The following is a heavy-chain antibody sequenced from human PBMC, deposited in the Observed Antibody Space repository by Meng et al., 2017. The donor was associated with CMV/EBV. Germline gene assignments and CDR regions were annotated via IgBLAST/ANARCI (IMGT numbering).Heavy chain of an antibody. D-gene: IGHD2-2*01. Sequence: SETLSLTCTVSGGSISSSSYYWGWLRQPPGKGLEWIGSIYYTGSTYYTPSLKSRVTISVDTSKNQFSLKVSSVTAADTAVYYCARTGPTRFCITTSCSFFDYWGQGTLVTVSS. J-gene: IGHJ4*02. CDR3: ARTGPTRFCITTSCSFFDY. CDR2: IYYTGST. V-gene: IGHV4-39*01. CDR1: GGSISSSSYY.